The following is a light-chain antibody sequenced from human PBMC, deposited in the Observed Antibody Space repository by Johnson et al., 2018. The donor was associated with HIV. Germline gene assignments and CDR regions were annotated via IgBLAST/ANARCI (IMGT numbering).Light chain of an antibody. CDR3: GTWGGV. CDR1: SSNIGNNY. Sequence: QAALTQPPSVSAAPGQKVTISCSGSSSNIGNNYVSWYQQLPGTAPKLLIYDNNKRPSGIPDRFSGSKSGTSATLGITGLQTGDEADYYCGTWGGVFGTGTKGTVL. J-gene: IGLJ1*01. V-gene: IGLV1-51*01. CDR2: DNN.